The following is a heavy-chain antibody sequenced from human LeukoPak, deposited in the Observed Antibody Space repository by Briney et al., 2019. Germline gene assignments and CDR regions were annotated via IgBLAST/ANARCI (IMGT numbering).Heavy chain of an antibody. CDR3: ARVDWSGYPYYYYYGMDV. D-gene: IGHD3-3*01. Sequence: SETLSLTCTVSGGSISSYYWSWIRQPPGKGLEWIGYIYYSGSTYYNPSLKSRVTISVDTSKNQFSLKLSSVTAADTAVYYCARVDWSGYPYYYYYGMDVWGQGTAVTVSS. CDR1: GGSISSYY. J-gene: IGHJ6*02. CDR2: IYYSGST. V-gene: IGHV4-59*12.